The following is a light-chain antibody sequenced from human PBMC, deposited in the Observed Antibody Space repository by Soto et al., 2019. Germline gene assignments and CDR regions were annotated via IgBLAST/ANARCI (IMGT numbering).Light chain of an antibody. J-gene: IGKJ1*01. V-gene: IGKV3-20*01. CDR3: QHYGTSPST. CDR1: QGISSY. CDR2: SAS. Sequence: TQSPSSLSASTGDRVTITCRASQGISSYLAWYQQKPGQAPRLLIYSASTRATGIPDRFSGSGSGTDFTLTISRLEPEDIAVYYCQHYGTSPSTFGRGTKVDIK.